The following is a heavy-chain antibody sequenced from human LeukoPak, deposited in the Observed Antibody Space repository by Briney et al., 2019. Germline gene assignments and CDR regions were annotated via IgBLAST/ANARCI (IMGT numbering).Heavy chain of an antibody. CDR1: GYTFTSYY. CDR3: ARDRHVFHWVGVAPYPDY. D-gene: IGHD3-10*01. V-gene: IGHV1-46*01. J-gene: IGHJ4*02. Sequence: ASVKVSCKASGYTFTSYYMHWVRQAPGQGPEWMGIINPSGGSTSYAQKFQGRVTMTRDMSTSTVYMELSSLRSEDTAVYYCARDRHVFHWVGVAPYPDYWGQGTLVTVSS. CDR2: INPSGGST.